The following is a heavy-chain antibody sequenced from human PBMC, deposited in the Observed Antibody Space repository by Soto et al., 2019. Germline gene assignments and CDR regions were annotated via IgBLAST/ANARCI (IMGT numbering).Heavy chain of an antibody. CDR2: INLDGSEK. CDR3: ARDGSTSGYSYDYHGMDV. J-gene: IGHJ6*02. V-gene: IGHV3-7*05. D-gene: IGHD5-18*01. CDR1: GFTFRTYW. Sequence: EVQLVESGGGLVQPGGSLRLSCAASGFTFRTYWLSWVRQVPGKGLEWVANINLDGSEKNYVDSVKGRFTISRDNARNSLCLQVSSRRAEDTALCYCARDGSTSGYSYDYHGMDVWGQGTTVTVSS.